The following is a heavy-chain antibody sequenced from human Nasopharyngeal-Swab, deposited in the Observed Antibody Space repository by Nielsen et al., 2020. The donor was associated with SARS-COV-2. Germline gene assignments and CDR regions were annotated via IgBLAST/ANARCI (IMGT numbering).Heavy chain of an antibody. CDR3: ARGGSYYYYGMDV. CDR2: ISSNGGST. Sequence: WIRQPPGKGLEYVSAISSNGGSTYYANSVKGRFTISRDNSKNTLYLQMGSLRAEDMAVYYCARGGSYYYYGMDVWGQGTTVTVSS. V-gene: IGHV3-64*01. J-gene: IGHJ6*02. D-gene: IGHD3-16*01.